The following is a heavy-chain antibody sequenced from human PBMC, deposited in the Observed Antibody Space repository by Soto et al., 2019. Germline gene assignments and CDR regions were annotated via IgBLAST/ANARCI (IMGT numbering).Heavy chain of an antibody. Sequence: SETLSLTCAVYGGSFSGYYWSWIRQPPGKGLEWIGEINHSGSTNYNPSLKSRVTISVDTSKNQFSLKLSSVTAADTAVYYCARGLRGSYRYSYYYYYMDVWGKGTTVTVSS. CDR2: INHSGST. CDR3: ARGLRGSYRYSYYYYYMDV. CDR1: GGSFSGYY. V-gene: IGHV4-34*01. D-gene: IGHD3-16*02. J-gene: IGHJ6*03.